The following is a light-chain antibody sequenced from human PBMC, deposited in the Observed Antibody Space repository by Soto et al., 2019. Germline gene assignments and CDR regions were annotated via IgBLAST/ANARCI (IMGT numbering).Light chain of an antibody. J-gene: IGKJ1*01. CDR2: KAS. CDR1: QSISGS. CDR3: QHYNSYSEA. V-gene: IGKV1-5*03. Sequence: DIQMTQSPSTLSASVGDRVTITCRASQSISGSLAWYQQKPGKAPKLLIYKASGLESGVPSRFSGSGSGTEFTLTINGLQPDDFATYYCQHYNSYSEAFGQGTKVDIK.